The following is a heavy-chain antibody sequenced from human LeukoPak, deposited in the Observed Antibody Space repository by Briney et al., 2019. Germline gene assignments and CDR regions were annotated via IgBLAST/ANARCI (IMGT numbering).Heavy chain of an antibody. Sequence: SETLSLTCTVSGGSLSSGDYYWSWRRQPPGTGLEWVGYFYYSGSAYYNPSLKSRVTLAVDTSENQFALKLSSVTAADTAVYYCARERDMVTAIAPTSQNAFDIWGQGTMVTVSS. D-gene: IGHD2-21*02. J-gene: IGHJ3*02. CDR3: ARERDMVTAIAPTSQNAFDI. CDR1: GGSLSSGDYY. V-gene: IGHV4-30-4*08. CDR2: FYYSGSA.